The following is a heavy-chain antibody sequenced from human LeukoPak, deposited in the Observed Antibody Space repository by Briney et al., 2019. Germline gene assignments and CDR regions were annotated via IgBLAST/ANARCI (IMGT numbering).Heavy chain of an antibody. J-gene: IGHJ4*02. CDR2: IYSGGST. CDR1: GFTFSSYA. CDR3: ARDVTYYFDY. V-gene: IGHV3-66*01. Sequence: GGSLRLSCAASGFTFSSYAMSWVRQAPGKGLEWVSVIYSGGSTYYADSVKGRFTISRDNSKNTLYLQMNSLRAEDTAVYYCARDVTYYFDYWGQGTLVTVSS. D-gene: IGHD2-21*02.